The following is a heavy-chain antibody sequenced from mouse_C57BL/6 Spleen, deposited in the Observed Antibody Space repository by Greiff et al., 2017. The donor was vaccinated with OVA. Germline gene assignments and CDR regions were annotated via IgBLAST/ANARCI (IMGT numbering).Heavy chain of an antibody. D-gene: IGHD2-2*01. J-gene: IGHJ3*01. CDR1: GFNIKDDY. CDR2: IDPENGDT. V-gene: IGHV14-4*01. Sequence: QLQQSGAELVRPGASVKLSCTASGFNIKDDYMHWVKQRPEQGLEWIGWIDPENGDTEYASKFQGKATITADTSSNTAYLQLSSLTSEDTAVYYCTRVYGYDVSWFAYWGQGTLVTVSA. CDR3: TRVYGYDVSWFAY.